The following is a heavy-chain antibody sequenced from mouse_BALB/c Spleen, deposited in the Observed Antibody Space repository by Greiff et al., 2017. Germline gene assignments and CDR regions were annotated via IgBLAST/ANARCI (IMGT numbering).Heavy chain of an antibody. CDR2: ISSGGGST. CDR1: GFAFSSYD. CDR3: ARHVLDY. Sequence: EVKLMESGGGLVKPGGSLKLSCAASGFAFSSYDMSWVRQTPEKRLEWVAYISSGGGSTYYPDTVKGRFTISRDNAKNTLYLQMSSLKSEDTAMYYCARHVLDYWGQGTTLTVSS. V-gene: IGHV5-12-1*01. J-gene: IGHJ2*01.